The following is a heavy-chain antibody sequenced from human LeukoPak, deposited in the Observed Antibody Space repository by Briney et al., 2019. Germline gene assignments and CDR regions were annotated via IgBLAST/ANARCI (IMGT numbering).Heavy chain of an antibody. CDR1: GYTFTSYD. Sequence: GASVKVSCKASGYTFTSYDINWVRQATGQGLEWMGWMNPNSGNTGYAQKFQGRVTMTRNTSISTAYMELSSLRSEDTAVYYCARGRAVRGANRGYYFDYWGQGTLVTVSS. D-gene: IGHD3-10*01. V-gene: IGHV1-8*01. J-gene: IGHJ4*02. CDR3: ARGRAVRGANRGYYFDY. CDR2: MNPNSGNT.